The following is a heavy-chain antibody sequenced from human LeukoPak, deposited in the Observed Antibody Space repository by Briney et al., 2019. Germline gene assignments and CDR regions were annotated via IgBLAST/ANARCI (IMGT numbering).Heavy chain of an antibody. V-gene: IGHV3-21*01. J-gene: IGHJ5*02. CDR2: ISSSSSYI. CDR3: ARDLAVGATGFDP. CDR1: GFTFSSYS. Sequence: GGSLRLSCAASGFTFSSYSMNWVRQAPEKGLEWVSSISSSSSYIYYADSVKGRFTISRDNAKNSLYLQMNSLRAEDTAVYYCARDLAVGATGFDPWGQGTLVTVSS. D-gene: IGHD1-26*01.